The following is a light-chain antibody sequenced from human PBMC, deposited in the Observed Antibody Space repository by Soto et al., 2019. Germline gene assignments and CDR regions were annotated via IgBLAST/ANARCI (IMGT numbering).Light chain of an antibody. CDR2: STN. V-gene: IGLV1-44*01. Sequence: QSVVTQTPSASGTPGQRVTISCSGSSSNIGDSPVDWYQQVPGAAPKLLIYSTNQRPSGVPDRFSGSKSGTSASLAISGLQSEDEAEYFCAVWIGSLKTVVFGGGTQLTVL. CDR3: AVWIGSLKTVV. CDR1: SSNIGDSP. J-gene: IGLJ2*01.